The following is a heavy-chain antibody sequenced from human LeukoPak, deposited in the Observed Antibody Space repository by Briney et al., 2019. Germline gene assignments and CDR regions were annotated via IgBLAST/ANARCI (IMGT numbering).Heavy chain of an antibody. D-gene: IGHD2-15*01. CDR2: ISGYNGNT. CDR3: ARVAPNRRYCSGGSCLNYFDY. Sequence: ASVKVSCKASGYTFTGYYMHWVRQAPGQGLEWMGWISGYNGNTNYAQKLQGRVTMTTDTSTSTAYMELRSLRSDDTAVYYCARVAPNRRYCSGGSCLNYFDYWGQGTLVTVSS. CDR1: GYTFTGYY. V-gene: IGHV1-18*04. J-gene: IGHJ4*02.